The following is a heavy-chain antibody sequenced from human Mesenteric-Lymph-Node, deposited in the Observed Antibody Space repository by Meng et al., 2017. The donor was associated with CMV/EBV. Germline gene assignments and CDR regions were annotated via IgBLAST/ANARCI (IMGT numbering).Heavy chain of an antibody. CDR3: AKDRSKFGSSWAPFDY. J-gene: IGHJ4*02. CDR1: GFTFSSYA. Sequence: GESLKISCAASGFTFSSYAMSWVRQAPGKGLEWVSAISGSGGSTYYADSVKGRFTISRDNSKNTLYLQMNSLRAEDTAVYYCAKDRSKFGSSWAPFDYWGQGTLVTVSS. D-gene: IGHD6-13*01. V-gene: IGHV3-23*01. CDR2: ISGSGGST.